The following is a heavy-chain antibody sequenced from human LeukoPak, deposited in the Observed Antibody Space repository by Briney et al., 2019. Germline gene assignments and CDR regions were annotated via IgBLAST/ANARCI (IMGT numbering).Heavy chain of an antibody. D-gene: IGHD2-2*01. Sequence: GGSLRLSCAASGFTFSSYWMSWVRQAPGKGLEWVANIKQDGSEKYYVDSVKGRFTISRDNAKNSLYLQMNSLRAEDTAVYSCARDHCSSTSCHNDYWGQGTLVTVSS. CDR1: GFTFSSYW. CDR2: IKQDGSEK. CDR3: ARDHCSSTSCHNDY. J-gene: IGHJ4*02. V-gene: IGHV3-7*01.